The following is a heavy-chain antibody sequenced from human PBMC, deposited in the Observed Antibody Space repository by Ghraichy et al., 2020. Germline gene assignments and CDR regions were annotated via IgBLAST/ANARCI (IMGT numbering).Heavy chain of an antibody. V-gene: IGHV3-23*01. J-gene: IGHJ4*02. CDR1: GFTFSSYA. Sequence: GGSLRLSCAASGFTFSSYALNWVRQAPGEGLEWVSGIGASDGSTFYADSVKGRFAISRDNSNNTLYLQMNSLRLDDAAVYYCAKAARGPYSSKWVTDELWGRGTLVTVSS. CDR2: IGASDGST. CDR3: AKAARGPYSSKWVTDEL. D-gene: IGHD6-19*01.